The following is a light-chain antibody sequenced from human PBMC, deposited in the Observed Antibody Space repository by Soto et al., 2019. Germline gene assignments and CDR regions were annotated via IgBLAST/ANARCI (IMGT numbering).Light chain of an antibody. CDR2: GAS. CDR3: QQYGSSPPFT. J-gene: IGKJ5*01. CDR1: QSVSSN. Sequence: EIRMTQSPATLSVSPGERATLSCRASQSVSSNLAWYRQKPGQAPRLLIYGASTRATGIPARFSGSGSGTDFTLSISRLEPEDFAVYYCQQYGSSPPFTFGQGTRLEIK. V-gene: IGKV3-15*01.